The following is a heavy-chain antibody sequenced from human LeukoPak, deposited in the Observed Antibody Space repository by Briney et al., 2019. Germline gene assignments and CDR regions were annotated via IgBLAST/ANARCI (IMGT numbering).Heavy chain of an antibody. J-gene: IGHJ4*02. CDR1: GYTLTELS. V-gene: IGHV1-24*01. CDR3: ATTNYGSGSYYPDY. Sequence: ASVKVSCKVSGYTLTELSMHWVRQAPGKGLEWMGGFDPEDGETIYAQKFQGRVTMTEDTSTDTAYMELSSLRSEVTAVYYCATTNYGSGSYYPDYWGQGTLVTVSS. D-gene: IGHD3-10*01. CDR2: FDPEDGET.